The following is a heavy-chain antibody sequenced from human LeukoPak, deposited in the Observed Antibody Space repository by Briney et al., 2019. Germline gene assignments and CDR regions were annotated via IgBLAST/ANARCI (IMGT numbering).Heavy chain of an antibody. D-gene: IGHD3-22*01. Sequence: GGSLRLSCAASGFTFSSYGMHWVRQAPGKGPEWVAVIWYDGSNKYYADSVKGRFTISRDNSKNTLYLQMNSLRAEDTAVYYCARGVSSGYYNWFDPWGQGTLVTVSS. J-gene: IGHJ5*02. CDR2: IWYDGSNK. CDR3: ARGVSSGYYNWFDP. CDR1: GFTFSSYG. V-gene: IGHV3-30*19.